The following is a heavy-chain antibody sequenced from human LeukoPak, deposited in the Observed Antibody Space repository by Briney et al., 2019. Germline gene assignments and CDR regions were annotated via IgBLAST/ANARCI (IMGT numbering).Heavy chain of an antibody. D-gene: IGHD3-16*01. J-gene: IGHJ4*02. CDR1: GFTFSSYK. V-gene: IGHV3-21*06. CDR2: ISPSSSYI. Sequence: GGSLRLSCEAHGFTFSSYKMTWVRQAPGKGLEWVASISPSSSYIYYADSVKGRVTASSDNATSSLFLQTSITRADDTSAYYSARDLAGGEYFDSWGQGALVSVSS. CDR3: ARDLAGGEYFDS.